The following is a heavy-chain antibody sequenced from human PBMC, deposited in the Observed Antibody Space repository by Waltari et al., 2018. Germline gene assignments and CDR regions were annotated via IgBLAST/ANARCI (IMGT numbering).Heavy chain of an antibody. CDR2: IKQDGSET. Sequence: EMQLVASGGGLVQPGGSLRLSCAASGFTFSNYWMNWVRQAPGKGLEWVANIKQDGSETNYVDSVKCRFTMSGDNAKNSLFLQMNSLSAGDTAVYFCATSYHLWGQGTLVTVSS. J-gene: IGHJ4*02. D-gene: IGHD3-3*02. CDR3: ATSYHL. V-gene: IGHV3-7*01. CDR1: GFTFSNYW.